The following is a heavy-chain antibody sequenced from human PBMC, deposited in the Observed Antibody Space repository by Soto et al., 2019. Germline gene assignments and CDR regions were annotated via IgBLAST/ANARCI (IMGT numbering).Heavy chain of an antibody. CDR1: GGSISRSSYY. J-gene: IGHJ5*02. V-gene: IGHV4-39*01. CDR2: IYYSGST. CDR3: ARHVSTRSGKTCNRFAP. Sequence: LSLTCTVSGGSISRSSYYWGWIRHPPGKGLEWIGSIYYSGSTYYNPSLKSRVTISVDTSKNQFSLKLSSVTAADTAVYYCARHVSTRSGKTCNRFAPWAKGTLDTVAS.